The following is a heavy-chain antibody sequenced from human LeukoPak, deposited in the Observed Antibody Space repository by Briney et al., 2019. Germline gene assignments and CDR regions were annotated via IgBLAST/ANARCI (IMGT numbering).Heavy chain of an antibody. CDR2: INHSGTS. Sequence: SETLSLTCTVSSASISTYYWSWIRQPPGKGLEWIGYINHSGTSNYNPSLKSRVTMSVDTSKSQFSLSLSSVTSADTAVYYCAKAAKFYYGSETYYYFDYWGQGILVTVSS. CDR3: AKAAKFYYGSETYYYFDY. J-gene: IGHJ4*02. V-gene: IGHV4-59*01. D-gene: IGHD3-10*01. CDR1: SASISTYY.